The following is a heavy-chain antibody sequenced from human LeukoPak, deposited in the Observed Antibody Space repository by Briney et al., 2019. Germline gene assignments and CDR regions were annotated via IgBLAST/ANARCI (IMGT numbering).Heavy chain of an antibody. V-gene: IGHV4-61*02. D-gene: IGHD6-13*01. J-gene: IGHJ5*02. CDR2: IYTSGST. Sequence: SSETLSLTCTVSGGSISSGSYYWSWIRQPAGKGLEWIGRIYTSGSTNYNPSLKSRVTISVDTSKNQCSLKLSSVTAADTAVYYCARGIDSSSWYNWFDPWGQGTLVTVSS. CDR3: ARGIDSSSWYNWFDP. CDR1: GGSISSGSYY.